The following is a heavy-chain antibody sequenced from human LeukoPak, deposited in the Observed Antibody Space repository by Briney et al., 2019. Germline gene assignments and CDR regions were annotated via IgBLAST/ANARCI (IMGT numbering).Heavy chain of an antibody. D-gene: IGHD6-6*01. CDR2: INPNSGGT. CDR1: GYTFTGYY. J-gene: IGHJ3*02. CDR3: AREWSCSSSVGAFDI. Sequence: ASVKVSCKASGYTFTGYYMHWVRQAPGQGLEWMGWINPNSGGTNYAQKFQGRVTMTRDTSISTAYMELSRLRSDDTAVYYCAREWSCSSSVGAFDIWGQGTMVTVSS. V-gene: IGHV1-2*02.